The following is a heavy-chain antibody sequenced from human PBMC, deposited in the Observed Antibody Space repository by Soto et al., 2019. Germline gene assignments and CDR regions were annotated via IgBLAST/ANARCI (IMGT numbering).Heavy chain of an antibody. V-gene: IGHV4-39*01. CDR1: GGSISSSSYY. Sequence: SETLSLTCTVSGGSISSSSYYWGWIRQPPGKGLEWIGSIYYSGSTYYNPSLKSRVTISVDTSKNQFSLKLSSVTAADTAVYYCAISTGTTFSNWGQGTLVTVSS. CDR3: AISTGTTFSN. D-gene: IGHD1-1*01. CDR2: IYYSGST. J-gene: IGHJ4*02.